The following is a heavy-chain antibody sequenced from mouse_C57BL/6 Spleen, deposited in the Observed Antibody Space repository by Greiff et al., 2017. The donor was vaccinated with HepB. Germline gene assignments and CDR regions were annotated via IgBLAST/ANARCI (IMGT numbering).Heavy chain of an antibody. J-gene: IGHJ3*01. CDR3: ARAYYSNYEGAWFAY. CDR2: IYPGDGDT. Sequence: VQLQESGAELVKPGASVKISCKASGYAFSSYWMNWVKQRPGKGLEWIGQIYPGDGDTNYNGKFKGKATLTADKSSSTAYMQLSSLTSEDSAVYFCARAYYSNYEGAWFAYWGKGTLVTVSA. CDR1: GYAFSSYW. V-gene: IGHV1-80*01. D-gene: IGHD2-5*01.